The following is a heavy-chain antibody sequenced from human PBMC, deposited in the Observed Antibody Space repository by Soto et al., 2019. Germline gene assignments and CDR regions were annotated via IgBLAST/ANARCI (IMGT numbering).Heavy chain of an antibody. CDR3: ARARVPLLTGYYSLGMDV. D-gene: IGHD3-9*01. Sequence: PGGSLRLSCAASGFTFSSYSMNWVRQAPGKGLEWVSSISSSSSYIYYADSVKGRFTISRDNAKNSLYLQMNSLRAEDTAVYYCARARVPLLTGYYSLGMDVWGQGTTVTVSS. CDR1: GFTFSSYS. J-gene: IGHJ6*02. CDR2: ISSSSSYI. V-gene: IGHV3-21*01.